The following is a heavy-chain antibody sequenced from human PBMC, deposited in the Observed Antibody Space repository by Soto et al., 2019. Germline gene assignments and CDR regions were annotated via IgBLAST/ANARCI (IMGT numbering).Heavy chain of an antibody. J-gene: IGHJ6*02. CDR1: GGTFSSYA. Sequence: ASVKVSCKASGGTFSSYAISWVRQAPGQGLEWMGGIIPIFGTANYAQKFQGRVTITADEPTSTAYMGLSSLRSEDTAVYYCARGAPVGVFGYYGMDVWGQGTTVTVSS. CDR2: IIPIFGTA. CDR3: ARGAPVGVFGYYGMDV. V-gene: IGHV1-69*13. D-gene: IGHD1-26*01.